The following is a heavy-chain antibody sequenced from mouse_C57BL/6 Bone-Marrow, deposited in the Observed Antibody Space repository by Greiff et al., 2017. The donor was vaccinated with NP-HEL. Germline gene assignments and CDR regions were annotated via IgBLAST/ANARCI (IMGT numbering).Heavy chain of an antibody. CDR3: ATVVGPWYFDV. CDR2: IRSKSNNYAT. V-gene: IGHV10-1*01. CDR1: GFSFNTYA. Sequence: EPGGGLVQPKGSLKLSCAASGFSFNTYAMNWVRQAPGKGLEWVARIRSKSNNYATYYADSVKDRFTISRDDSESMLYLQMNNLKTEDAAMYYCATVVGPWYFDVWGTGTTVTVSS. D-gene: IGHD1-1*01. J-gene: IGHJ1*03.